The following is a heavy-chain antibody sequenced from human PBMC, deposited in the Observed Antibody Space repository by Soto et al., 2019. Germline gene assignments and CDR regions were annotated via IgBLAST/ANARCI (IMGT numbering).Heavy chain of an antibody. J-gene: IGHJ5*02. V-gene: IGHV4-30-4*01. CDR3: ARGRGYSYGLDP. Sequence: QVQLQESGPGLVKPSQTLSLTCTVSGDSISSNNNYWSWIRQPQGEGLEWIGFISYSGTTSYSPSLKRRVAISLDTSKNQFSLSLSSVTAADTAVYYCARGRGYSYGLDPWGQGTLVTVSS. CDR2: ISYSGTT. CDR1: GDSISSNNNY. D-gene: IGHD5-18*01.